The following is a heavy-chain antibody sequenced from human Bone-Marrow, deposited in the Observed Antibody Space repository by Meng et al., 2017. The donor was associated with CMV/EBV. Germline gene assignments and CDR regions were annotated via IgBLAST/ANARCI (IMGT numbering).Heavy chain of an antibody. CDR1: GFTFSSYS. CDR2: ISSSSSYI. V-gene: IGHV3-21*01. D-gene: IGHD3-16*01. CDR3: ARDFTFHYGGAFDI. Sequence: GGSLRLSCAASGFTFSSYSMNWVRQAPGKGLEWVSSISSSSSYIYYADSVKGRFTISRDNAKNSLHLQMNSLRAEDTAVYYCARDFTFHYGGAFDIWGQGTMVTVSS. J-gene: IGHJ3*02.